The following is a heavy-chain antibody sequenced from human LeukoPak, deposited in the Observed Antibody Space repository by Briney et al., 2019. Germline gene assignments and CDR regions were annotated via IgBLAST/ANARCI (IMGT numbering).Heavy chain of an antibody. CDR1: GFTFSSYS. CDR2: ISSSSSYI. Sequence: AGGSLRLSCAASGFTFSSYSMSWVRQAPGKGLEWVSSISSSSSYIYYADSVKGRFTISRDNAKNSLYLQMNSLRAEDTVVYYCASGVRGSIDYWGQGTLVTVSS. V-gene: IGHV3-21*01. D-gene: IGHD3-10*01. CDR3: ASGVRGSIDY. J-gene: IGHJ4*02.